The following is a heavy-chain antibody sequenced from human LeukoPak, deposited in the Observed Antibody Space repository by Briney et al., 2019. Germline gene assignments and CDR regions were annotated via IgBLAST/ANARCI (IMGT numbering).Heavy chain of an antibody. CDR2: INPNSGGT. J-gene: IGHJ6*03. CDR1: GYTFTGYY. V-gene: IGHV1-2*02. CDR3: AAATTVTTFGFDYYYMDV. Sequence: ASVKVSCKASGYTFTGYYMHWVRQAPGQGLEWMGWINPNSGGTNYAQKFQERVTITRDMSTSTAYMELSSLRSEDTAVYYCAAATTVTTFGFDYYYMDVWGKGTTVTVSS. D-gene: IGHD4-17*01.